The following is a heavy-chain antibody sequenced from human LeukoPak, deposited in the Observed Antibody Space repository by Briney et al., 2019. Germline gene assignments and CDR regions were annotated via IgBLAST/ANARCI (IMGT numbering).Heavy chain of an antibody. CDR3: ARSGSGSHYYYYGMDV. J-gene: IGHJ6*02. Sequence: SETLSLTCTVSGGSISSSSYYWGWIRQPPGKGLEWIGSIYYSGSTYYNPSLKSRVTISVDTSKNQFSLKLSSVTAADTAVYYCARSGSGSHYYYYGMDVWGQGTTVTVSS. D-gene: IGHD1-26*01. CDR1: GGSISSSSYY. CDR2: IYYSGST. V-gene: IGHV4-39*01.